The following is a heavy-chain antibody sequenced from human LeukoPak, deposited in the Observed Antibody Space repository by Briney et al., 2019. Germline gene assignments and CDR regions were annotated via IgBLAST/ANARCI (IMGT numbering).Heavy chain of an antibody. J-gene: IGHJ4*02. CDR1: GFTFSGSA. CDR3: TRARRLDYGSGSQLDY. D-gene: IGHD3-10*01. V-gene: IGHV3-73*01. Sequence: QPGGSLKLSCAASGFTFSGSAMHWVRQASGKGLEWVSRIRSNANSYATAYAASVQGRFTISRDDSKNTAYLQMNSLKTEDTAVYYCTRARRLDYGSGSQLDYWGQGTLVTVSS. CDR2: IRSNANSYAT.